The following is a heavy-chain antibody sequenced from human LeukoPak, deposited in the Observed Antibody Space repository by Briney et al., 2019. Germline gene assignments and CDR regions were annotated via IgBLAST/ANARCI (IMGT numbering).Heavy chain of an antibody. CDR1: GGSISSSSYY. V-gene: IGHV4-39*01. CDR2: IYYNGST. J-gene: IGHJ4*02. Sequence: PSETLSLTCTVSGGSISSSSYYWGWIRQPPGKGLGWIGSIYYNGSTYYNPSLKSRVTISVDTSKNQFSLKLSSVTAADTAVYYCARLDTAMGNDYWGQGTLVTVSS. D-gene: IGHD5-18*01. CDR3: ARLDTAMGNDY.